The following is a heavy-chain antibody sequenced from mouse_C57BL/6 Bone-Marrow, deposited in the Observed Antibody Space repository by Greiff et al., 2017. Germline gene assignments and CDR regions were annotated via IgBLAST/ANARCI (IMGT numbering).Heavy chain of an antibody. D-gene: IGHD1-1*01. V-gene: IGHV7-3*01. CDR3: ARSYSSSPYAMDY. Sequence: EVKLVESGGGLVQPGGSLSLSCAASGFTFTDYYMSWVRQPPGKALEWLGFIRNKANGYTTEYSASVKGRFTISRDNSQSILYLPMNALRAEDSATYYCARSYSSSPYAMDYWGQGTSVTVSS. CDR1: GFTFTDYY. CDR2: IRNKANGYTT. J-gene: IGHJ4*01.